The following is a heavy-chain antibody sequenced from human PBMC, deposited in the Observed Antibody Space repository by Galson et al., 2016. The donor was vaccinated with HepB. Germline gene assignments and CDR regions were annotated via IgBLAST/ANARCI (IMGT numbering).Heavy chain of an antibody. J-gene: IGHJ6*02. CDR2: LHYSSGRT. V-gene: IGHV4-39*01. D-gene: IGHD3-10*01. Sequence: SETLSLTCIVSGGSISSSNNYGGWIRQSPGKGLEWIGSLHYSSGRTAYNPSLKSRGTISVDTSKNQFSLNLSSVTAADTAVYYCAPYGFYYYYALDGWGQATPVAVSS. CDR1: GGSISSSNNY. CDR3: APYGFYYYYALDG.